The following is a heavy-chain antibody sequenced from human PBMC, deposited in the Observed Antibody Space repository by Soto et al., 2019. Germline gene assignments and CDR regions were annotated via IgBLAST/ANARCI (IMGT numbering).Heavy chain of an antibody. D-gene: IGHD6-13*01. CDR3: ARGLVDYSNLDF. CDR1: GYTFSNFG. CDR2: ISPNSEKT. V-gene: IGHV1-18*01. J-gene: IGHJ4*02. Sequence: GASVKVSCKASGYTFSNFGISWVRQAPGEGLEWMGWISPNSEKTKIAQRFQGRVTMTTDISTTTAYMELSRLTSEDTAVYYCARGLVDYSNLDFWGQGTPVTVSS.